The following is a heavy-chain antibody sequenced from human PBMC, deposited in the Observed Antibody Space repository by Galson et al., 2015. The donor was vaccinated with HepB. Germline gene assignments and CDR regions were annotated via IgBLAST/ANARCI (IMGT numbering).Heavy chain of an antibody. Sequence: SLRLSCAVSGFSFSNCWMSWVRQAPGKGLEWVANINQDGSEKYYVDSVKGRFTISRDNAMNSLYLQMNNLRAEDTAVYYCALGGYGAQEDYYYYGMDVWGQGTTVTVSS. V-gene: IGHV3-7*03. D-gene: IGHD4-17*01. J-gene: IGHJ6*02. CDR2: INQDGSEK. CDR3: ALGGYGAQEDYYYYGMDV. CDR1: GFSFSNCW.